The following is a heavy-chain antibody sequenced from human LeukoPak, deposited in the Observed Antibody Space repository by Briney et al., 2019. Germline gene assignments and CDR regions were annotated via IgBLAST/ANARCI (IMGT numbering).Heavy chain of an antibody. CDR2: INHSGST. CDR1: GGSFSGYY. Sequence: TSETLSLTCAVYGGSFSGYYWSWIRQPPGKGLEWIGEINHSGSTNYNPSLKSRVTISVDTSKNQFSLKLSSVTAADTAVYYCARDSYYYPRDGWGQGTTVTVSS. J-gene: IGHJ6*02. V-gene: IGHV4-34*01. CDR3: ARDSYYYPRDG.